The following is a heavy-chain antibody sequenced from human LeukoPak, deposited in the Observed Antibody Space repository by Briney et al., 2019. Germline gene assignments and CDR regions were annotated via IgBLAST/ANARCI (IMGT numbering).Heavy chain of an antibody. D-gene: IGHD3-10*01. CDR1: GYSISRNYY. J-gene: IGHJ5*02. Sequence: SETLSLTCDVSGYSISRNYYWGWIRQSPEKGLEWIGSIWHSGNTYYSPSLKSRIAISTDTSKNQFSLKLTSVRAADTAVYYCARGVEWFRDNGWFDPWGQGTLVIVSS. CDR2: IWHSGNT. CDR3: ARGVEWFRDNGWFDP. V-gene: IGHV4-38-2*01.